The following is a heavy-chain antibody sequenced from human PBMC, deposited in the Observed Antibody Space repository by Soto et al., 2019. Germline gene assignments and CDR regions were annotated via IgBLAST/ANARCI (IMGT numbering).Heavy chain of an antibody. J-gene: IGHJ4*02. V-gene: IGHV3-21*01. CDR2: ITSTSTYI. CDR3: ARDGARDRGDKGFDY. Sequence: EVQLVGSGGGLVRPGGSLRLSCAASGFTFSSYTMHWVRQAPGKRLEWVSSITSTSTYIYYTDSLKGRFTISRDNANNSLFLQMNNLGPGDTAVYYCARDGARDRGDKGFDYWGQGTVVTVSS. CDR1: GFTFSSYT. D-gene: IGHD2-21*02.